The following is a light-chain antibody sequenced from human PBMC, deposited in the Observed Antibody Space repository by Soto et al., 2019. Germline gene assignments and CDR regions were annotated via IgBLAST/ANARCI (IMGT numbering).Light chain of an antibody. CDR2: EVT. Sequence: QSALTQPPSASGSPGQSVTISCTGTSSDVGCYNYVSWYQQHPGKAPKFMIYEVTKRPSGVPDRFSGSKSGNTASLTVSGLQAEDEADYYCSSYAGSNNVIFGGGTKLTVL. CDR3: SSYAGSNNVI. J-gene: IGLJ2*01. CDR1: SSDVGCYNY. V-gene: IGLV2-8*01.